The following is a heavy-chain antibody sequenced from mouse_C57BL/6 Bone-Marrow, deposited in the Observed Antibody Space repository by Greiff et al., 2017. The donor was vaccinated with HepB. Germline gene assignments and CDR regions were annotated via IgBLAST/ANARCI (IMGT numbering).Heavy chain of an antibody. J-gene: IGHJ4*01. CDR2: IYPRSGNT. CDR1: GYTFTSYG. Sequence: VQLQQSGAELARPGASVKLSCKASGYTFTSYGISWVKQRTGQGLEWIGEIYPRSGNTYYNEKFKGKATLTADKSSSTAYMELRSLTSEDSAVYFCARDGYYYGSSFYYYAMDYWGQGTSVTVSS. CDR3: ARDGYYYGSSFYYYAMDY. D-gene: IGHD1-1*01. V-gene: IGHV1-81*01.